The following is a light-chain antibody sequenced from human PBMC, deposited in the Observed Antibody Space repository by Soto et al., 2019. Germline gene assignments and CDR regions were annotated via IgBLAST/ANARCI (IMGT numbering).Light chain of an antibody. CDR2: SNN. V-gene: IGLV1-44*01. J-gene: IGLJ2*01. Sequence: QSVLTQPPSASGTPGQRVTISCSGSRSNIGSNTVNWFQQLPGTAPKLLIYSNNQRPSGVPDRFPGSKSGTSASLAISGLQSEDEADYYCAAWDDSLNGVVFGGGTKLTVL. CDR1: RSNIGSNT. CDR3: AAWDDSLNGVV.